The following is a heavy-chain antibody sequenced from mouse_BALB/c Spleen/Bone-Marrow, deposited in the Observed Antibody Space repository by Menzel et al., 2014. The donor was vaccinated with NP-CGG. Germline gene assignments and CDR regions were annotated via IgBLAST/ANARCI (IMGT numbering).Heavy chain of an antibody. V-gene: IGHV5-12-2*01. CDR3: ARQLGLRWAMDY. CDR1: GFTFSSYT. D-gene: IGHD3-1*01. Sequence: EVHLVESGGGLVQPGGSLKLSCAASGFTFSSYTVSWVRQTPEKRLEWVAYISNGGGSTYYPDTVKGRFTISRDNAKNTLYLQMSRLKSEDTAMYYCARQLGLRWAMDYWGQGTSVTVSS. J-gene: IGHJ4*01. CDR2: ISNGGGST.